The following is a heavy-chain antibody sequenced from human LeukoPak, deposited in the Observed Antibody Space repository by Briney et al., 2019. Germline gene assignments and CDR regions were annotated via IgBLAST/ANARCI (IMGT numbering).Heavy chain of an antibody. CDR1: GYTFTSYG. Sequence: ASVKVSCKASGYTFTSYGISWVRQAPGQGLEWMGWISAYNGNTNYAQKLQGRVTMTTDTSTSTAYMELRSLRSDDTAVYYCAKDYSITMMAAPQPNDYWGQGTLVTVSS. V-gene: IGHV1-18*01. CDR2: ISAYNGNT. D-gene: IGHD3-22*01. CDR3: AKDYSITMMAAPQPNDY. J-gene: IGHJ4*02.